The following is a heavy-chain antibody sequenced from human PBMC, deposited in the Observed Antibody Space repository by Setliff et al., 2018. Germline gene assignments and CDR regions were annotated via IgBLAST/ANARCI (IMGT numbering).Heavy chain of an antibody. CDR1: GFSFSSYA. J-gene: IGHJ4*02. CDR2: ISGSGGDT. D-gene: IGHD3-10*01. CDR3: ARDPRDGSSSPMADN. V-gene: IGHV3-23*01. Sequence: PGGSLRLSCAASGFSFSSYAMSWVRQAPGKGLEWVSAISGSGGDTYYADSMKGRFTISRDNAKTTLYLQMNSLRVEDTAVYFCARDPRDGSSSPMADNWGQGTLVTVSS.